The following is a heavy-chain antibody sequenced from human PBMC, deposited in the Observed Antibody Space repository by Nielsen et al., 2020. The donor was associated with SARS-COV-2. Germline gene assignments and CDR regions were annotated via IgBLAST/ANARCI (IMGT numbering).Heavy chain of an antibody. CDR1: GFTFDDYG. D-gene: IGHD5-12*01. CDR2: INWNGGST. J-gene: IGHJ5*02. Sequence: GESLKISCAASGFTFDDYGMSWVRQAPGKGLEWVSGINWNGGSTGYADSVKGRFTISRDNTKNSLYLQMNSLRAEDTALYHCARGSDPTIVRVWFDPWGQGTLVTVSS. CDR3: ARGSDPTIVRVWFDP. V-gene: IGHV3-20*01.